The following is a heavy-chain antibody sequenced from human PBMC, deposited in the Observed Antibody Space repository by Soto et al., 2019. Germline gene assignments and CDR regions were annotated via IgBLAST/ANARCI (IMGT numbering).Heavy chain of an antibody. J-gene: IGHJ5*02. CDR3: ARGVGTIFGVVITYNWFDP. D-gene: IGHD3-3*01. V-gene: IGHV1-8*01. CDR1: GYTFTSYD. CDR2: MNPNSGNT. Sequence: ASVKVSCKASGYTFTSYDISWVRQATGQGLEWMGWMNPNSGNTGYAQKFQGRVTMTRNTSISTAYMELSSLRSEDTAVYYCARGVGTIFGVVITYNWFDPWGQGTLVTVSS.